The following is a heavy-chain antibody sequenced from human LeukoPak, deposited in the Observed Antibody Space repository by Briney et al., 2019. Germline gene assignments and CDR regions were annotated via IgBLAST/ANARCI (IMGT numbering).Heavy chain of an antibody. CDR2: ISSSGSTI. CDR3: ASDSSGYSSSWLFDY. CDR1: GFTFSNYW. D-gene: IGHD6-13*01. J-gene: IGHJ4*02. Sequence: PGGSLRLSCAASGFTFSNYWMSWVRQAPGKGLEWVSYISSSGSTIYYADSVKGRFTISRDNAKNSLYLQMNSLRAEDTAVYYCASDSSGYSSSWLFDYWGQGTLVTVSS. V-gene: IGHV3-48*04.